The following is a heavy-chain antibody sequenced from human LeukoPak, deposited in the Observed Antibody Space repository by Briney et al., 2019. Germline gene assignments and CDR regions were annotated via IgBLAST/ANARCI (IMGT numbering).Heavy chain of an antibody. CDR3: ARGDPFDGSYYRRHHDAFDI. J-gene: IGHJ3*02. V-gene: IGHV1-69*13. CDR2: IIPIFGTA. Sequence: SVKVSCKACGGTFSSYAISWVRQAPGQGREWMGGIIPIFGTANYAQKFQGRVTITADESTSTAYMELSSLRSEDTAVYYCARGDPFDGSYYRRHHDAFDIWGQGTMVTVSS. D-gene: IGHD1-26*01. CDR1: GGTFSSYA.